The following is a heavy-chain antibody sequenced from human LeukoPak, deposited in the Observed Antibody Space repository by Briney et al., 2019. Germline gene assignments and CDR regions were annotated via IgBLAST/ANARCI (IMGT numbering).Heavy chain of an antibody. CDR3: AKLLITGRIVTPLDY. J-gene: IGHJ4*02. V-gene: IGHV3-43*02. D-gene: IGHD4-23*01. CDR2: ISGDGGST. CDR1: GFTFSSYS. Sequence: PGGSLRLSCAASGFTFSSYSMNWVRQAPGKGLEWVSLISGDGGSTYYADSVKGRFTISRDNSKNSLYLQMNSLRTEDTALYYCAKLLITGRIVTPLDYWGQGTLVTVSS.